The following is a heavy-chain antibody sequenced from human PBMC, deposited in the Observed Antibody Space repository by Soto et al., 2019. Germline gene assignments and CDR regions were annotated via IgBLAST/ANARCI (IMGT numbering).Heavy chain of an antibody. D-gene: IGHD1-7*01. V-gene: IGHV3-23*01. CDR1: GFTFSTYA. CDR2: ISANGQGI. CDR3: AKDRNYPRDQFHY. Sequence: PGGSLRLSCAASGFTFSTYALSWVRQAPGKGLEWVSAISANGQGIYYADSVRGRFTISRVNSKNTIFLQMDSLRAEDTAVYYCAKDRNYPRDQFHYWGQGTLVTVSS. J-gene: IGHJ4*02.